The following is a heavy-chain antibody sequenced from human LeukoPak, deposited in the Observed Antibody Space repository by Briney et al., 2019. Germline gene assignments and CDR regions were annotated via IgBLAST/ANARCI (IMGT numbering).Heavy chain of an antibody. CDR1: GFTFSSYS. J-gene: IGHJ4*02. CDR2: ISSSSSYI. D-gene: IGHD3-16*02. Sequence: GGSLRLSCAASGFTFSSYSMNWVRQAPGKGLEWVSSISSSSSYIYYADSVKGRFTISRDNAKNSLYLQMNSLRAEDTAVYYCTTDVPSIMITFGGVIVINYWGQGTLVTVSS. V-gene: IGHV3-21*01. CDR3: TTDVPSIMITFGGVIVINY.